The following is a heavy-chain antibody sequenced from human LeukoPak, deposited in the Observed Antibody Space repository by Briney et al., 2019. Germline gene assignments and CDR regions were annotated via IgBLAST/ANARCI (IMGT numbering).Heavy chain of an antibody. V-gene: IGHV3-23*01. J-gene: IGHJ5*02. CDR2: ISGSGGST. CDR1: GFTFSSYA. Sequence: GGSLRLSCAASGFTFSSYAMSWVRQAPGKGLEWVSAISGSGGSTYYADSVKGRFTISRDNSKNTLYLQMNSLRAEDTDVYYCAKSRDYDSSGYLAWGQGTLVTVSS. D-gene: IGHD3-22*01. CDR3: AKSRDYDSSGYLA.